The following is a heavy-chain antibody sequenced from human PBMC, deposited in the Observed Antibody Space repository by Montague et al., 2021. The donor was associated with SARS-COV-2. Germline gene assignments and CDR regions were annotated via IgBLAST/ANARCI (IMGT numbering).Heavy chain of an antibody. J-gene: IGHJ3*02. CDR2: ITASSIYI. D-gene: IGHD3-22*01. CDR3: TRDAFTMIIDAFNI. CDR1: GFTFSTYT. Sequence: SLRLSCAASGFTFSTYTMSRVRQAPGQGLEWVSSITASSIYIYYADSVKGRFTISRDNAKNSLYLQMNSLRAEDTAAYYCTRDAFTMIIDAFNIWGQGTKVTASS. V-gene: IGHV3-21*01.